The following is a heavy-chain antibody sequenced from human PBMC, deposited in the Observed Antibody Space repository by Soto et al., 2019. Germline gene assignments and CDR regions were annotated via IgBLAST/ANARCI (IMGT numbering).Heavy chain of an antibody. V-gene: IGHV1-2*04. Sequence: ASVKVSCKASGYTFTGYYMHWVRQAPGQGLEWMGWINPNSGGTNYAQKFQGWVTMTRDTSISTAYMELSRLRSDDTAVYYCARGGGVGATRLDFDYWGQGTLVTVS. CDR2: INPNSGGT. CDR1: GYTFTGYY. CDR3: ARGGGVGATRLDFDY. J-gene: IGHJ4*02. D-gene: IGHD1-26*01.